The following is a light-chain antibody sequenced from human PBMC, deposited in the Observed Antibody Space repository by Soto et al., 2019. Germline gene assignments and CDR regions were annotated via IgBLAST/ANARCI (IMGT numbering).Light chain of an antibody. CDR1: QSISSY. J-gene: IGKJ1*01. CDR2: ATS. V-gene: IGKV1-16*01. Sequence: DIQMTQSPSSLSASVGDRVTITCRASQSISSYLNWFQQKPGKAPKVLIYATSGLQSGVPSRFSGSGSATEFTLTSSSLQPDDFATYYCQQYNNYWTFGQGTKVDVK. CDR3: QQYNNYWT.